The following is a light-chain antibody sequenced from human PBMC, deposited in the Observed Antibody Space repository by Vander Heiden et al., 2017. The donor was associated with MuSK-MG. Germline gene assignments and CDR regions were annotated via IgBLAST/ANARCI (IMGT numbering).Light chain of an antibody. J-gene: IGKJ4*01. CDR3: QQYGGSPLT. CDR1: QSVSSSY. V-gene: IGKV3-20*01. Sequence: EIVLTQSPGTLSLSPGERATLSCRASQSVSSSYLAWYQQKPGQAPRLLIYGASSRATGIPDRFSGSGSETDFTLTISRLEPEDFAVYYCQQYGGSPLTFGGGPRWRS. CDR2: GAS.